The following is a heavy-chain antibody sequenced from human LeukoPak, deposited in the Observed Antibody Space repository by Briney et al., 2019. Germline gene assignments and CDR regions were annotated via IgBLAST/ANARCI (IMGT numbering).Heavy chain of an antibody. V-gene: IGHV4-4*07. CDR3: ARDLLRPYCSSTSCYGMDV. CDR1: GGSISSYY. Sequence: SETLSLTCTVSGGSISSYYWSWIRQPAGKGPEWIGRIYTSGSTNYNPSLKSRVTMSVDTSKNQFSLKLSSVTAADTAVYCCARDLLRPYCSSTSCYGMDVWGQGTTVTVSS. CDR2: IYTSGST. D-gene: IGHD2-2*01. J-gene: IGHJ6*02.